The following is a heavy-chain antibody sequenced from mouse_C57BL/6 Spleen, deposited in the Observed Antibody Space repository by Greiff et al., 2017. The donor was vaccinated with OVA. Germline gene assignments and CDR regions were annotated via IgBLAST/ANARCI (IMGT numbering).Heavy chain of an antibody. D-gene: IGHD1-1*01. CDR1: GFTFSDYG. CDR3: ARATGYYYAMDY. CDR2: ISSGSSTI. Sequence: DVMLVESGGGLVKPGGSLKLSCAASGFTFSDYGMHWVRQAPEKGLEWVAYISSGSSTIYYADTVKGRFTISRDNAKNTLFLQMTSLRSEDTAMYYCARATGYYYAMDYWGQGTSVTVSS. V-gene: IGHV5-17*01. J-gene: IGHJ4*01.